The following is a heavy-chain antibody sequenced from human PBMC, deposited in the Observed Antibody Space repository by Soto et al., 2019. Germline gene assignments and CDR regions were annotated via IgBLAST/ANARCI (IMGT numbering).Heavy chain of an antibody. Sequence: PGESLKISCKGSGYSFTSYWIGWVRQMPGKGLEWMGIIYPGDSDTRYSPSFQGQVTISADKSISTAYLQWSSLKASDTAMYYCARLSDYYGSGSYYNVYYGMDVWGQGTTVTAP. V-gene: IGHV5-51*01. CDR2: IYPGDSDT. J-gene: IGHJ6*02. CDR1: GYSFTSYW. CDR3: ARLSDYYGSGSYYNVYYGMDV. D-gene: IGHD3-10*01.